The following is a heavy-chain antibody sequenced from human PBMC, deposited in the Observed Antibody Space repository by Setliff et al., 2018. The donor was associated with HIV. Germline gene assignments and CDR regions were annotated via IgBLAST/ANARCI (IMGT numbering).Heavy chain of an antibody. CDR1: TDPITTPYY. Sequence: SSETLSLTCTVSTDPITTPYYWGWIRQPPGKGLEWIGYKYYSGSTFYNSSLWSRLTISLDTSKNQFSLQLSSVTAADTAVYYCAREVRRNYGSGSTLDYWGQGTLVTVSS. D-gene: IGHD3-10*01. CDR3: AREVRRNYGSGSTLDY. V-gene: IGHV4-38-2*02. CDR2: KYYSGST. J-gene: IGHJ4*02.